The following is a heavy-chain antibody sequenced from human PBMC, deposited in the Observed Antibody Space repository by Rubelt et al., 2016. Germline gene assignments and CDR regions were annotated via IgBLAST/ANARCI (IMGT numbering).Heavy chain of an antibody. V-gene: IGHV3-30*03. CDR1: TFDSSA. D-gene: IGHD2-2*01. Sequence: TFDSSAMHWVRQAPGKGLEWVAIVSYDGANEYYRDSVKGRFTISRDNSKNTLYLQMNSLRPEDTAVYYCARDRRGYCSSTSCSTGYYYYYMDVWGKGTTVTVSS. CDR2: VSYDGANE. J-gene: IGHJ6*03. CDR3: ARDRRGYCSSTSCSTGYYYYYMDV.